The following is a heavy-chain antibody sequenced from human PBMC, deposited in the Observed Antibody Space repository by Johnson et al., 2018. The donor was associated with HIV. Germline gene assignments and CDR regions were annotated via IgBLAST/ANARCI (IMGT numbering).Heavy chain of an antibody. CDR1: GFTFSNAW. Sequence: VQLVESGGGLVQPGGSLRLSCAASGFTFSNAWMSWVRQAPGKGLEWVGRIKSKTDGGTTDYAAPVKGRFTISRDDSKNTLYLQMNSLRAEDTAVYYCAKETAYYYGSGSYYIDAFDIWGQGTMVTVSS. D-gene: IGHD3-10*01. CDR3: AKETAYYYGSGSYYIDAFDI. CDR2: IKSKTDGGTT. V-gene: IGHV3-15*01. J-gene: IGHJ3*02.